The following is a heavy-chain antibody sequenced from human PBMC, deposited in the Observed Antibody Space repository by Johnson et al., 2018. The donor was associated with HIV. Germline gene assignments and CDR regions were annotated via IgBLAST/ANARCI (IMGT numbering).Heavy chain of an antibody. CDR3: ARDLPSTMIVVVIQPRDAFDI. D-gene: IGHD3-22*01. V-gene: IGHV3-30-3*01. J-gene: IGHJ3*02. Sequence: QMQLVESGGGLVQPGRSLRLSCAASGFTFSSYAMHWVRQAPGKGLEWVAVISYDGSNKYYADSVKGRFTISRDNSKNTLYLQMNSLRAEDTAVYYCARDLPSTMIVVVIQPRDAFDIWGQGTMVTVSS. CDR2: ISYDGSNK. CDR1: GFTFSSYA.